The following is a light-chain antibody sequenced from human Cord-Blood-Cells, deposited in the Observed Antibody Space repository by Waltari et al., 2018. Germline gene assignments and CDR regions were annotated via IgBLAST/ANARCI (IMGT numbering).Light chain of an antibody. CDR3: CSYAGSYTYV. CDR1: SSDVGGYNY. Sequence: QSALTQPRSASGSPGQSVTISCTGTSSDVGGYNYVSWYQQHPGKAPKLMIYDVSKRPSGVPDRFSGSKSGNTASRTISGLQAEDEADYYCCSYAGSYTYVFGTGTKVTVL. J-gene: IGLJ1*01. V-gene: IGLV2-11*01. CDR2: DVS.